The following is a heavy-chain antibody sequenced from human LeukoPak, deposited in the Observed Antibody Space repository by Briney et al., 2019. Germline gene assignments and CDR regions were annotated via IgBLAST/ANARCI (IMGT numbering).Heavy chain of an antibody. CDR3: AKSSWRYCSGGGCYLVDY. Sequence: GGSLRLSCAASGFTFSSYGMHWVRQAPGKGLEWVAVISYDGSNKYYADSVKGRFTISRDNSKNTLYLQMNSLRAEDTAVYYCAKSSWRYCSGGGCYLVDYWGQGTLVTVSS. CDR2: ISYDGSNK. J-gene: IGHJ4*02. CDR1: GFTFSSYG. D-gene: IGHD2-15*01. V-gene: IGHV3-30*18.